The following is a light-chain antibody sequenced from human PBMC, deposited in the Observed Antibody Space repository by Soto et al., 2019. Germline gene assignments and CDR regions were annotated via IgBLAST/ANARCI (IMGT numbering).Light chain of an antibody. V-gene: IGKV3-15*01. Sequence: EIVMTHSPATLSVSPGERATLSCRASQSVRDNLAWYQQKPGQAPRLLIYGASTKATSIPARFSGSGSGTESTLTINSLQSEDFALYFCQQSNNFPYTFGQGTKLEIK. J-gene: IGKJ2*01. CDR1: QSVRDN. CDR3: QQSNNFPYT. CDR2: GAS.